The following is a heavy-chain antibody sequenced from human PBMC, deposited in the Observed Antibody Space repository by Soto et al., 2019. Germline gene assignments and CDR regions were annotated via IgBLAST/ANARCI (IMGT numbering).Heavy chain of an antibody. CDR3: ARDRGFDS. Sequence: GGSLRLSYTGSGFILSDFYMSWIRQAPGKGLEWVSYISSSGTTIYYADSVKGRFTISRDNAKRSLYLQMNSLRAEDTAVYYCARDRGFDSWCQATLVTVPS. V-gene: IGHV3-11*01. J-gene: IGHJ5*01. CDR2: ISSSGTTI. CDR1: GFILSDFY.